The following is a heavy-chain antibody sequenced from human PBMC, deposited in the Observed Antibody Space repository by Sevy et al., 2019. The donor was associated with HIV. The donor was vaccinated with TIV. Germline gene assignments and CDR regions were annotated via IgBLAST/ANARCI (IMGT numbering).Heavy chain of an antibody. J-gene: IGHJ6*02. CDR1: GFTFSSYG. CDR3: AKDELTVTSYYYYGMDV. Sequence: GGFLRLSCAASGFTFSSYGMHWVRQAPGKGLEWMAFIRYDGSNKYYADSVKGRFTISRDNSKNMLYLQMNSLRAEDTAVYYFAKDELTVTSYYYYGMDVWGQGTTVTVSS. D-gene: IGHD4-17*01. V-gene: IGHV3-30*02. CDR2: IRYDGSNK.